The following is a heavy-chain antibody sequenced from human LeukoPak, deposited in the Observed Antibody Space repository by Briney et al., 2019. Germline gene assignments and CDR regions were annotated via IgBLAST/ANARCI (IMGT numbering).Heavy chain of an antibody. D-gene: IGHD2-2*01. CDR1: GGTFSSYA. V-gene: IGHV1-69*13. J-gene: IGHJ4*02. CDR2: IIPIFGTA. Sequence: SVKVSCKASGGTFSSYAISWVRQAPGQGLEWMGGIIPIFGTANYAQKFQGRVTITADESTSTAYMELSSLRSEDTAVYYCAIERLYCSSTSCSMAHFDYWGQGTLVTVSS. CDR3: AIERLYCSSTSCSMAHFDY.